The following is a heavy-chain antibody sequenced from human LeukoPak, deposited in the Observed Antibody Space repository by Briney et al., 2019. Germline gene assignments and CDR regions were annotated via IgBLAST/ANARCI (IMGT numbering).Heavy chain of an antibody. J-gene: IGHJ4*02. V-gene: IGHV1-8*01. CDR1: GYSFTTDD. D-gene: IGHD6-19*01. CDR2: INPGSGKT. Sequence: ASVKVSCKASGYSFTTDDINWVRQASGRGLEWMGFINPGSGKTRYPQKFQGRVTMTRDTSINTVYMELSSLRSEDTATYYCARVFGQWLAVYWGQGTPVIVSS. CDR3: ARVFGQWLAVY.